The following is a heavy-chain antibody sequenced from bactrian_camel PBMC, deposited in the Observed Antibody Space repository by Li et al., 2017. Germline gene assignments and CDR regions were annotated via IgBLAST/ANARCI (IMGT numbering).Heavy chain of an antibody. CDR2: TSGAGT. V-gene: IGHV3S40*01. J-gene: IGHJ6*01. D-gene: IGHD3*01. CDR1: GFTFSIYS. Sequence: VQLVESGGGLVQPGGSLRLSCAASGFTFSIYSVCWVRQAPGKGLEWVSTSGAGTYYADSVKGRFTISRDNARYTVSLQMNSLKPEDTAVYYCADSNRMTSIAGGRSCVDVFGYWGQGTQVTVS. CDR3: ADSNRMTSIAGGRSCVDVFGY.